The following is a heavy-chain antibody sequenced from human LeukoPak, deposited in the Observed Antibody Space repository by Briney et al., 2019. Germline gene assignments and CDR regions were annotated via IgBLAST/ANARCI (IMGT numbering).Heavy chain of an antibody. CDR3: ARSSGYCSGGSCYPGDAFDI. J-gene: IGHJ3*02. Sequence: GGSLRLSCTVSGFTVSSNSMSWVRQAPGKGLERVSFIYSDNTHYSDSVKGRFTISRDNSKNTLYLQMNSLRAEDTAVYYCARSSGYCSGGSCYPGDAFDIWGQGTMVTVSS. CDR1: GFTVSSNS. V-gene: IGHV3-53*01. CDR2: IYSDNT. D-gene: IGHD2-15*01.